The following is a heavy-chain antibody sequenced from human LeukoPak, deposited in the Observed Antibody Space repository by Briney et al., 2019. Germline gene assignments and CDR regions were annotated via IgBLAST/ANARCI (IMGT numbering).Heavy chain of an antibody. V-gene: IGHV1-2*02. CDR3: ARDLFYSVSGTYYNVGRVFNY. CDR2: INPNTGGT. Sequence: ASVKVSCKASGYTFIDYFIHWVRQAPGQGLEYMGWINPNTGGTDYAQKFQGRVTMTRDTSITTAYMELTSLRSDDTAVYYCARDLFYSVSGTYYNVGRVFNYWGQGTLVTVSS. D-gene: IGHD3-10*01. CDR1: GYTFIDYF. J-gene: IGHJ4*02.